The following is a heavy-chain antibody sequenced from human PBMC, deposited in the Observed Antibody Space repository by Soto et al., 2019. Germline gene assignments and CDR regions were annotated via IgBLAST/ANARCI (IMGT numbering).Heavy chain of an antibody. CDR2: IYYSGST. Sequence: PSETLSLTCTVSGGSISSYYWSWIRQPPGKGLEWIGYIYYSGSTNYNPSLKSRVTISVDTSKNQFSLKLSSVTAADTAVYYCARDLRGAGYSGYDFIWFDPWGQGTLVTVSS. V-gene: IGHV4-59*01. D-gene: IGHD5-12*01. J-gene: IGHJ5*02. CDR1: GGSISSYY. CDR3: ARDLRGAGYSGYDFIWFDP.